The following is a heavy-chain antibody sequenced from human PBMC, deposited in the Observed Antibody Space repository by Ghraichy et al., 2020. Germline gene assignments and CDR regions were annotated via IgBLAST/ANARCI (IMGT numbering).Heavy chain of an antibody. V-gene: IGHV3-21*06. CDR2: ISGVGSYI. CDR3: ARDADFDSSGLRLNWYFDL. D-gene: IGHD3-22*01. Sequence: GALRLSCAASGFTFSSYSMNWVRQAPGKGLEWVSSISGVGSYIYYADSVKGRFTIARDNAKNSLYLQLNSLRAEDTAVYYCARDADFDSSGLRLNWYFDLWGRGTLVTVSS. J-gene: IGHJ2*01. CDR1: GFTFSSYS.